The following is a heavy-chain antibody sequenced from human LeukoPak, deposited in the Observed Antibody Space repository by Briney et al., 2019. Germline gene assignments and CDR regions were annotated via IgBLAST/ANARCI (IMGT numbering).Heavy chain of an antibody. D-gene: IGHD4-17*01. CDR1: GGSLSGHY. Sequence: SETLSLTCTVYGGSLSGHYWSWIRQSPGKGLEWIGDIHHDGRTKYSPSLRSRVTIVLDTSKNEFSLRLTRVTAADTPMYFCAREPEPQDYDDTVNAYDLWGQGTMAIVSS. J-gene: IGHJ3*01. CDR2: IHHDGRT. CDR3: AREPEPQDYDDTVNAYDL. V-gene: IGHV4-34*01.